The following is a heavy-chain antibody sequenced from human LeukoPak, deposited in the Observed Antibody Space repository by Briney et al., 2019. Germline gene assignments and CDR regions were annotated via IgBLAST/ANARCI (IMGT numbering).Heavy chain of an antibody. D-gene: IGHD3-22*01. Sequence: SDPLSLPCAVYGGSYRDYYWSWIPQPPGKGLEWIGEINHSGSTNHKVYLKSRVTISVDTSKNQFSLKLSYVTAADTAFYYCARGDYDSSGPKDAFDIWGQGTMVTVSS. V-gene: IGHV4-34*01. J-gene: IGHJ3*02. CDR1: GGSYRDYY. CDR3: ARGDYDSSGPKDAFDI. CDR2: INHSGST.